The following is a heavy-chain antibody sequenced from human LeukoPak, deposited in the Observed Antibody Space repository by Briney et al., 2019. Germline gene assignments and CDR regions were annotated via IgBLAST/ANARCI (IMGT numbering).Heavy chain of an antibody. CDR2: ISWNSGSI. V-gene: IGHV3-9*01. CDR3: ARAYGSGWLDY. D-gene: IGHD6-19*01. CDR1: GFTFDDYA. Sequence: PGRSLRLSCATSGFTFDDYAMHWVRQAPGKGLEWVSGISWNSGSIAYADSVKGRFTVSRDNGKNSLYLQMNSLRAEDTALYYFARAYGSGWLDYWGQGPLVTVSS. J-gene: IGHJ4*02.